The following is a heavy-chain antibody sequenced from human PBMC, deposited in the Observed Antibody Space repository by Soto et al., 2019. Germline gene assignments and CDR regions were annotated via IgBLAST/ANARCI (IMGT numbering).Heavy chain of an antibody. CDR1: GFTFSSYA. D-gene: IGHD4-4*01. V-gene: IGHV3-23*01. J-gene: IGHJ4*02. CDR3: AKDSNKYSSSLRGRYFDY. Sequence: PGGSLRLSCAASGFTFSSYAMSWVRQAPGKGLEWVSTISGSGDRTYYTDSVKGRFTISRDNSKNTLLLQMNSLGAEDTAVYYCAKDSNKYSSSLRGRYFDYWGQGIGVTVSS. CDR2: ISGSGDRT.